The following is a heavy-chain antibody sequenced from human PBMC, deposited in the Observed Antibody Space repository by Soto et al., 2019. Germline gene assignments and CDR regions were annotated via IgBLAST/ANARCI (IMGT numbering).Heavy chain of an antibody. D-gene: IGHD3-22*01. CDR3: ARAEDSSGYYYHYYYYGMDV. Sequence: QVQLVQSGAEVKKPGSSVKVSCKASGGTFSSYAISWVRQAPGQGLEWMGGIIPIFGTANYAQKFQGRVTITADKSTSTAYMELSSLRSEDTAGYYCARAEDSSGYYYHYYYYGMDVWGQGTTVTVSS. J-gene: IGHJ6*02. CDR2: IIPIFGTA. CDR1: GGTFSSYA. V-gene: IGHV1-69*06.